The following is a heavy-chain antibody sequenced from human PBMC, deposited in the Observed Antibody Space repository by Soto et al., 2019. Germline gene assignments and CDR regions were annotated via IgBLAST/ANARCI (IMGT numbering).Heavy chain of an antibody. CDR3: ARLRYSSSAGYYYYYYMDV. D-gene: IGHD6-6*01. Sequence: EVQLVQSGAEVKKPGEFLQTSCKGYGYSFTSYWIGWVRQMPGKGLEWMGIIYPGDSDTRYSPSFQGQVTISTDKSIRTAYVQRSSLKASDTAMYYCARLRYSSSAGYYYYYYMDVCGKGITVIVSS. J-gene: IGHJ6*03. CDR1: GYSFTSYW. CDR2: IYPGDSDT. V-gene: IGHV5-51*03.